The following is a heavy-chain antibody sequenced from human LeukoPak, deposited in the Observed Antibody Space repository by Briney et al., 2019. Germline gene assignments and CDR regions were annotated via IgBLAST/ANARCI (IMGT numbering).Heavy chain of an antibody. V-gene: IGHV1-69*05. CDR2: IIPIFGTP. J-gene: IGHJ6*03. Sequence: GASVKVSCKASGGTFSSYAISWVRQAPGQGLEWMGGIIPIFGTPKYAQTFQGRVTITTDESASTAHMELSSLRSEDTAVYYCARASREYYYDSSGYAMGVWGKGTTVTVSS. D-gene: IGHD3-22*01. CDR3: ARASREYYYDSSGYAMGV. CDR1: GGTFSSYA.